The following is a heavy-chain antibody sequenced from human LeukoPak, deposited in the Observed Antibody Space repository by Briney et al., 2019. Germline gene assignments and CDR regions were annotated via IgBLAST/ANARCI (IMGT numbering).Heavy chain of an antibody. J-gene: IGHJ3*02. V-gene: IGHV1-2*02. CDR3: ARVRGHIQAFDT. CDR2: IIPNSGGT. CDR1: GYTFSGSY. Sequence: ASVKVSCKASGYTFSGSYMHWVRQAPGQGLEWMGWIIPNSGGTNYAQTFQGRVTLTRDSSISTVHMELSSLRSDDTAVYYCARVRGHIQAFDTWGQGTMVTVSS. D-gene: IGHD3-10*01.